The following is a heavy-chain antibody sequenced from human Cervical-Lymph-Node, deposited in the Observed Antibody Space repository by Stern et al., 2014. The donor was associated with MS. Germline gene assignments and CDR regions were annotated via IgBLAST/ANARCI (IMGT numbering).Heavy chain of an antibody. D-gene: IGHD3-10*01. J-gene: IGHJ6*02. CDR2: IYYSGNA. Sequence: QVQLQESGPGLVKPSETLSLRCTVSGGSLSGYYWSWIRQPPGKGLEWIGYIYYSGNANYNSSLKSRATMSVDTSKNQFSRRLSSVTAADTAVYYCARDYGSGDIDYGMDVWGQGTTVIVTS. CDR1: GGSLSGYY. V-gene: IGHV4-59*01. CDR3: ARDYGSGDIDYGMDV.